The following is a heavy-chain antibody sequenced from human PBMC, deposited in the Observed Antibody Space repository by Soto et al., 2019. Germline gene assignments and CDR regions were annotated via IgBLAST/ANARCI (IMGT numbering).Heavy chain of an antibody. J-gene: IGHJ5*02. CDR2: IFWNDDE. Sequence: SGPTLVNPTQTLTLTCTFSGFSLSTSEVGVGWIRQPPGKALEWLALIFWNDDERYSPSLKSRLTITKDISKNQVVLTMTNMHPVDTATYYCGHSSVFDLFDPWGQGSLVTVSA. V-gene: IGHV2-5*01. D-gene: IGHD2-21*01. CDR3: GHSSVFDLFDP. CDR1: GFSLSTSEVG.